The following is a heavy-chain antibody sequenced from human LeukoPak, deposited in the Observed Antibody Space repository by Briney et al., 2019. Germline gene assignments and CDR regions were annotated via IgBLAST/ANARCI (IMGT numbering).Heavy chain of an antibody. CDR1: GGSISSYY. CDR2: IYTSGST. CDR3: ARDRTYDSSGCYDY. J-gene: IGHJ4*02. D-gene: IGHD3-22*01. V-gene: IGHV4-4*07. Sequence: PSETLSLTCTVSGGSISSYYWSWIRQPAGKGLEWIGRIYTSGSTNYNPSLKSRVTMSVDTSKNQFSLKLSSVTAADTAVYYCARDRTYDSSGCYDYWGQGTLVTVSS.